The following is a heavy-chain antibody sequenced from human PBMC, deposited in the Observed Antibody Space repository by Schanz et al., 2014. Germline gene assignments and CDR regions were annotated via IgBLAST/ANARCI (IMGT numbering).Heavy chain of an antibody. V-gene: IGHV1-8*02. CDR3: TKPDIPAALTGPGVWFAP. CDR1: GYTFTSDS. J-gene: IGHJ5*02. Sequence: QVQLVQSGAEVKKPGASVKVSCKASGYTFTSDSMHWVRQAPGQGLEWMGWMNPDSGNTGYAQKFQGRVTMTRNTSISTAYMELSSLRPEDTAIYYCTKPDIPAALTGPGVWFAPWGQGTLVTVSS. D-gene: IGHD6-13*01. CDR2: MNPDSGNT.